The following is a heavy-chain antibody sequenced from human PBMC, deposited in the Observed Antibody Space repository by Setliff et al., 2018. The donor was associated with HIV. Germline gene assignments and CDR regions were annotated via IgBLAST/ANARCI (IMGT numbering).Heavy chain of an antibody. CDR1: GYTLTAYG. D-gene: IGHD3-10*01. CDR2: FTSYNNQA. J-gene: IGHJ6*02. Sequence: ASVKVSCRISGYTLTAYGLYWVRQAPGQGPEWMGWFTSYNNQAEYAPKFQGRVTMTIDTSTSTAYMELRNLKYDDTAVYYCARGGDPPYYFLGMDVWGQGTTVTVSS. CDR3: ARGGDPPYYFLGMDV. V-gene: IGHV1-18*01.